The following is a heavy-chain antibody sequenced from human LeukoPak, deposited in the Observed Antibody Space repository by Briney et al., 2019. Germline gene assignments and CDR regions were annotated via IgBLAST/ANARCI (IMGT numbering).Heavy chain of an antibody. CDR3: ASLVGSSWGDNDY. CDR1: GFTFSSYE. J-gene: IGHJ4*02. D-gene: IGHD6-13*01. V-gene: IGHV3-48*03. Sequence: PGGSLRLSCAASGFTFSSYEMNWVRQAPGKGLEWVSYISSSGSTIYYADSVKGRFTISRDNAKNSLYLQMNSLRAEDTAVYYCASLVGSSWGDNDYWGQGTLVTVSS. CDR2: ISSSGSTI.